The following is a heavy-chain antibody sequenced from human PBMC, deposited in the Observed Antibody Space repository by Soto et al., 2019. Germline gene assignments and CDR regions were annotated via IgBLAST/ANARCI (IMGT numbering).Heavy chain of an antibody. CDR1: NGSINSYH. J-gene: IGHJ4*02. D-gene: IGHD3-3*01. V-gene: IGHV4-59*08. CDR2: IYSSGGT. CDR3: APHLRRDDFRGSWGFDY. Sequence: QVHLQESGPGLVKPSETLSLTCTVSNGSINSYHWSWIRQPPGKRLEWIGYIYSSGGTNYNPSLNSRVTSLADTSRNQSSLRLSSVTDADSAVYHSAPHLRRDDFRGSWGFDYWGPGNRVTVPS.